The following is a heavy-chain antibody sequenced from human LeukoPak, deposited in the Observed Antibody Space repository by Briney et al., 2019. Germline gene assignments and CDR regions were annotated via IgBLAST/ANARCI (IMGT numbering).Heavy chain of an antibody. J-gene: IGHJ6*02. CDR3: ARGHKGLEV. Sequence: SGGSLRLSCAASGLTFSDFYMSWIRQTPGKGLEWVSYISRSGSPMYYADSVKGRFTISRDNAKNSLYLEMNSLTDEDTAVYYCARGHKGLEVWGQGTTVTVSS. V-gene: IGHV3-11*01. CDR2: ISRSGSPM. CDR1: GLTFSDFY.